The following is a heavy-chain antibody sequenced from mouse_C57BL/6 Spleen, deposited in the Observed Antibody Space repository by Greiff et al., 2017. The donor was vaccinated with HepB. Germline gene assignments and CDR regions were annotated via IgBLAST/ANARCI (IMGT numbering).Heavy chain of an antibody. V-gene: IGHV1-50*01. D-gene: IGHD2-5*01. CDR2: IDPSDSYT. CDR3: ARGYSNFAGFAY. J-gene: IGHJ3*01. Sequence: VQLQQPGAELVKPGASVKLSCKASGYTFTSYWMQWVKQRPGQGLEWIGEIDPSDSYTNYHQKFKGKATLTVDTSSSTAYMQLSSLTSEDSAVYYCARGYSNFAGFAYWGQGTLVTVSA. CDR1: GYTFTSYW.